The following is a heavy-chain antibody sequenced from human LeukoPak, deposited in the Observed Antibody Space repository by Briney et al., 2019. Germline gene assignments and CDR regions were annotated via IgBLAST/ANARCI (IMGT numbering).Heavy chain of an antibody. Sequence: PGGSLRLSCAASGSTFSSYAMHWVRQAPGKGLEWGAVISYDGSNKYYADSVKGRFTISRDNSKNTLYLQMNSLRAEDTAVYYCARDVRDAFDIWGQGTMVTVSS. CDR2: ISYDGSNK. CDR3: ARDVRDAFDI. V-gene: IGHV3-30*04. J-gene: IGHJ3*02. CDR1: GSTFSSYA.